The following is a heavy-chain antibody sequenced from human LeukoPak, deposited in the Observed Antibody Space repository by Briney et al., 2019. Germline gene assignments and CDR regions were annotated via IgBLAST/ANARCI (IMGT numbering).Heavy chain of an antibody. CDR3: ARGRPIFGVVISEGDEAY. Sequence: ASVKVSCKASGYTFTSYYMHWVRQAPGQGLEWMGIINPSGGSTSYAQKFQGRVTMTRDTSTSTVYMELSSLRSEDTAVYYCARGRPIFGVVISEGDEAYWGQGTLVTVSS. J-gene: IGHJ4*02. V-gene: IGHV1-46*01. D-gene: IGHD3-3*01. CDR2: INPSGGST. CDR1: GYTFTSYY.